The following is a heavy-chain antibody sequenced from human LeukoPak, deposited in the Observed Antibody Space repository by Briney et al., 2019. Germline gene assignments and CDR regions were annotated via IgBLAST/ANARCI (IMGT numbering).Heavy chain of an antibody. CDR3: VKRYSSGWTLEYYGMDV. V-gene: IGHV3-23*01. CDR2: ISAGGAGT. D-gene: IGHD6-19*01. Sequence: GGSLRLSCAASRFTFITYAMPWVRQAPGKGLDWVSTISAGGAGTYYADSVKGRFTISRDNSKNTLYLQMNSLRAEDTALYYCVKRYSSGWTLEYYGMDVWGQGTTVTVSS. J-gene: IGHJ6*02. CDR1: RFTFITYA.